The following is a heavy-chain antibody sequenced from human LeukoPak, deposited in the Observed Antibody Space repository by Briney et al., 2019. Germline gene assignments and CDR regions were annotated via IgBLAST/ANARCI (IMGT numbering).Heavy chain of an antibody. CDR3: ARARIAAPLLDY. Sequence: GGSLRLSCTASGFPFSSYHMNWVRQTPGKGLEWVSYISDHGKSRNYVDSVKGRFAISRDNAKNSLYLQMNSLRVEDTAVYFCARARIAAPLLDYWGQGSLVTVSS. V-gene: IGHV3-48*03. D-gene: IGHD6-13*01. CDR2: ISDHGKSR. CDR1: GFPFSSYH. J-gene: IGHJ4*02.